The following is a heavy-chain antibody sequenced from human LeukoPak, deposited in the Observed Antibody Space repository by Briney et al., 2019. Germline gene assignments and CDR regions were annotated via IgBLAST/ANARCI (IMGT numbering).Heavy chain of an antibody. CDR3: ARGMTGQQLVYYYYYYMDV. CDR2: IWYNGSNK. D-gene: IGHD6-13*01. V-gene: IGHV3-33*01. CDR1: GFTFSSYG. J-gene: IGHJ6*03. Sequence: PGRSLRLSSAASGFTFSSYGMHWVRQAPGKGLEWVAIIWYNGSNKYYADSVKGRFTISRDSSKNTLYLQMNSLRAEDTAVYYCARGMTGQQLVYYYYYYMDVWGKGTTVTVSS.